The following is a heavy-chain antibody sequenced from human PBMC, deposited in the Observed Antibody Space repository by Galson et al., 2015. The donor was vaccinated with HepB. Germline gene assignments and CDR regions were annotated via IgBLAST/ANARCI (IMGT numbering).Heavy chain of an antibody. J-gene: IGHJ4*02. V-gene: IGHV3-30-3*01. Sequence: SLRLSCAASGFTFSSYAMHWVRQAPGKGLEWVAVISYDGSNKYYADSVKGRFTISRDNSKNTLYLQMNSLRAEDTAVYYCARYDSSGYFFDYWGQGTLVTVSS. CDR3: ARYDSSGYFFDY. CDR1: GFTFSSYA. D-gene: IGHD3-22*01. CDR2: ISYDGSNK.